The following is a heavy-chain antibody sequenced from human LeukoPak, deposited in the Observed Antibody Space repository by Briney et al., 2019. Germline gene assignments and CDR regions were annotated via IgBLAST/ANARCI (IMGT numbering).Heavy chain of an antibody. CDR2: INHSGST. D-gene: IGHD4-17*01. CDR3: ARGRETVTLKYFDY. V-gene: IGHV4-34*01. CDR1: GGSFSGYY. J-gene: IGHJ4*02. Sequence: SETLSLTCAVYGGSFSGYYWSWIRQPPGKGLEWIGEINHSGSTNYNPSLKSRVTISVDTSKNQFSLKLSSVTAADTAVYYCARGRETVTLKYFDYWGQGTLVTVSS.